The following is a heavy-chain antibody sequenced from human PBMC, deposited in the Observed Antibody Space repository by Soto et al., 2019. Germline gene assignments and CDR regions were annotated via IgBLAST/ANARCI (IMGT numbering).Heavy chain of an antibody. J-gene: IGHJ4*02. CDR2: IYYSGST. Sequence: LSLTCTVSGGSISSGDYYWSWIRQHPGKGLEWIGYIYYSGSTYYNPSLKSRVTISVDTSKNQFSLKLSTVTAADTAVYYCARDKITGLFDYWGQGTLVTVSS. CDR1: GGSISSGDYY. CDR3: ARDKITGLFDY. D-gene: IGHD2-8*02. V-gene: IGHV4-31*03.